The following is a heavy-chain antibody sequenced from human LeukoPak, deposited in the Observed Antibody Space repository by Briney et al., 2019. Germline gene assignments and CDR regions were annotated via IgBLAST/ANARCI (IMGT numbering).Heavy chain of an antibody. CDR3: ARGALGFLEWLYHYGMDV. CDR2: INAGNGNT. V-gene: IGHV1-3*01. J-gene: IGHJ6*02. Sequence: ASVKVSCKASGYTFTSYGISWVRQAPGQGLEWMGWINAGNGNTKYSQKFQGRVTITRDTSAGTAYMELSSLRSEDTAVYYCARGALGFLEWLYHYGMDVWGQGTTVTVSS. CDR1: GYTFTSYG. D-gene: IGHD3-3*01.